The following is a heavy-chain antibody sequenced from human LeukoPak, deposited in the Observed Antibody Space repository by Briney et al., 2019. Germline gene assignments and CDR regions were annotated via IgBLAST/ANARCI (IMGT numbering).Heavy chain of an antibody. CDR2: IYYSGST. D-gene: IGHD3-10*01. CDR3: ARLALVRGVQLNWFDP. Sequence: SGTLSLTCAVYGGSFSGYYWGWIRQPPGKGLEWIGTIYYSGSTYYNPSLKSRVTISVDTSKNQFSLKLSSVTAADTAVYYCARLALVRGVQLNWFDPWGQGTLVTVSS. V-gene: IGHV4-34*01. CDR1: GGSFSGYY. J-gene: IGHJ5*02.